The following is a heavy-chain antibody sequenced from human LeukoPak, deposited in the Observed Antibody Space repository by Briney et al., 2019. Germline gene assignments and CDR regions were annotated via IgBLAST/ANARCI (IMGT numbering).Heavy chain of an antibody. CDR3: AGGQMFTSGGFDD. D-gene: IGHD6-19*01. Sequence: GGSLRLSCAASGFTFSGYAMSWVRQAPGKGLEWVSVISGSGISTYNADSVKGRFTISRDNSKNTLYLQMNSLRAEDTALYYCAGGQMFTSGGFDDWGQGTLVTVSS. CDR1: GFTFSGYA. J-gene: IGHJ4*02. V-gene: IGHV3-23*01. CDR2: ISGSGIST.